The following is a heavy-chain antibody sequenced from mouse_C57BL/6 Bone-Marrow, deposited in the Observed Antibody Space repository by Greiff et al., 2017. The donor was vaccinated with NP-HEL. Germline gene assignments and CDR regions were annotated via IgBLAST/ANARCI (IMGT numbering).Heavy chain of an antibody. V-gene: IGHV1-22*01. D-gene: IGHD1-1*01. CDR2: INPNNGGT. CDR1: GYTFTDYN. CDR3: ARRNYYGSSSYYFDY. J-gene: IGHJ2*01. Sequence: VQLKESGPELVKPGASVKMSCKASGYTFTDYNMHWVKQSHGKSLEWIGYINPNNGGTSYNQKFKGKATLTVNKSSSTAYMELRSLTSEDSAVYYCARRNYYGSSSYYFDYGGQGTTLTVSS.